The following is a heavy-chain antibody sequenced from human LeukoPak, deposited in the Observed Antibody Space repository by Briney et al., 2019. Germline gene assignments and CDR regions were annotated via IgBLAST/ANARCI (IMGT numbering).Heavy chain of an antibody. CDR1: GYTFTSYY. CDR2: INPSGGST. Sequence: GASVKVSCKASGYTFTSYYMHWVRQAPGQGLEWMGIINPSGGSTSYAQKFQGRVTMTRDMSTSTVYMELSSLRSEDTAVYYCARDWIEDGPQWYFDYWGQGTLVTVSS. CDR3: ARDWIEDGPQWYFDY. D-gene: IGHD5-24*01. V-gene: IGHV1-46*01. J-gene: IGHJ4*02.